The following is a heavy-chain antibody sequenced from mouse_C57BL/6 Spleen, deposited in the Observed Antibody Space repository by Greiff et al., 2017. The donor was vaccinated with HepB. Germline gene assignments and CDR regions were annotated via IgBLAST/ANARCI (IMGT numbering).Heavy chain of an antibody. CDR2: IYPGDGDT. Sequence: QVQLKESGPELVKPGASVKISCKASGYAFSSSWMNWVKQRPGKGLEWIGRIYPGDGDTNYNGKFKGKATLTADKSSSTAYMQLSSLTSEDSAVYFCAAEDAWFAYWGQGTLVTVSA. CDR3: AAEDAWFAY. V-gene: IGHV1-82*01. CDR1: GYAFSSSW. J-gene: IGHJ3*01.